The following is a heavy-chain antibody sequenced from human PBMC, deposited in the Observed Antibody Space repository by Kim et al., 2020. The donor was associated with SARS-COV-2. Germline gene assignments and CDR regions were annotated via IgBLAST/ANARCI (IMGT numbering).Heavy chain of an antibody. Sequence: GESLKISCKGSGSSFTSYWIGWVRQMPGKGLEWMGIVYPGDCATRYNPSFRGQVTISADKSISTAYLHWSSLKASDTAMYYCARVVPGLGYNDGGRLLGMDVWGQGTTVTVSS. J-gene: IGHJ6*02. V-gene: IGHV5-51*01. CDR2: VYPGDCAT. D-gene: IGHD1-1*01. CDR1: GSSFTSYW. CDR3: ARVVPGLGYNDGGRLLGMDV.